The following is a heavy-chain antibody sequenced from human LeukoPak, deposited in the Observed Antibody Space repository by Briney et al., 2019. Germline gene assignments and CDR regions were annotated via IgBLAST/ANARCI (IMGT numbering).Heavy chain of an antibody. J-gene: IGHJ4*02. D-gene: IGHD3-22*01. V-gene: IGHV5-51*01. CDR1: GYSFNTYW. Sequence: GESLKISCQGSGYSFNTYWIGWVRQMPGKGLEWMGIIYPGDSDTRYSPPFEGQVTISADKSISTAYLQWSSLKASDTAMYYCARHSYYYDSGGYYCDYWGQGTLVTVSS. CDR2: IYPGDSDT. CDR3: ARHSYYYDSGGYYCDY.